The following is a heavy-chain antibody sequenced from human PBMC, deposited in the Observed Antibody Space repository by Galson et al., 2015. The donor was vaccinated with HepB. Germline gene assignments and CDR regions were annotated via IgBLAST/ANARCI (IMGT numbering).Heavy chain of an antibody. CDR1: GGSISGYY. D-gene: IGHD4-11*01. CDR2: IYYSGST. Sequence: SETLSLTCTVSGGSISGYYWSWIRQPPGKGLEWIGYIYYSGSTNYNPSPKSRVTITVDTSKKQLSLKLSSVTAADTAVYYCARQPDNDYSNYGGSRYYQFYMDVWGKGTTVTVS. CDR3: ARQPDNDYSNYGGSRYYQFYMDV. V-gene: IGHV4-59*01. J-gene: IGHJ6*03.